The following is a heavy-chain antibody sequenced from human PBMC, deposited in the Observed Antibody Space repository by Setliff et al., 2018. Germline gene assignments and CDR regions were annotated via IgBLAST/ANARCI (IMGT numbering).Heavy chain of an antibody. D-gene: IGHD3-9*01. V-gene: IGHV3-72*01. CDR3: VYFDWSLNDYYYYYMDV. Sequence: PGGSLRLSCAASGLTITNYYMGWVRQAPGKGLEWVGRIRDKANSYTTEYAASVKGRFTISRDDSKNSLYLQMNSLKTEDTAVYHCVYFDWSLNDYYYYYMDVWGKGTTVTVSS. CDR1: GLTITNYY. J-gene: IGHJ6*03. CDR2: IRDKANSYTT.